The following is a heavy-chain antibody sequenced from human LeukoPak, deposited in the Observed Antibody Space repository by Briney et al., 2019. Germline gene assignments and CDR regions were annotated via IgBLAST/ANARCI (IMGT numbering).Heavy chain of an antibody. CDR3: ARDYGSGSYYSGHYFDY. Sequence: SETLSLTCTVSGGSISSGSYYWSWIRQPAGKGLEWIGRIYTSGSTNYNPSLKSRVTISVDTSKNQFSLKLSSVTAADTAVYYCARDYGSGSYYSGHYFDYWGQGTLVTVSS. J-gene: IGHJ4*02. V-gene: IGHV4-61*02. D-gene: IGHD3-10*01. CDR2: IYTSGST. CDR1: GGSISSGSYY.